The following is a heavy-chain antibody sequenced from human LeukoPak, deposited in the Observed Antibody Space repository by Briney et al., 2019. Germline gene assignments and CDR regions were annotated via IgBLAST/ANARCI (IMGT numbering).Heavy chain of an antibody. J-gene: IGHJ4*02. CDR3: ARTYSDSSGYYHFDY. CDR2: ISGSTTI. V-gene: IGHV3-48*02. CDR1: GFIFSSYS. D-gene: IGHD3-22*01. Sequence: GGSLRLSCAASGFIFSSYSLSWVRQAPGKGLEWVSYISGSTTIYYADSVKGRFTISRDNAKNSLYLQMSSLKDEDTAAYYCARTYSDSSGYYHFDYWGQGTLVTVSS.